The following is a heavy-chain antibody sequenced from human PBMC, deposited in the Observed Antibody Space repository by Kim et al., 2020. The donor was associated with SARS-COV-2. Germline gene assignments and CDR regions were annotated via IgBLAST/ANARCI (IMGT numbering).Heavy chain of an antibody. CDR3: AKCTRFTAAADY. V-gene: IGHV3-30*18. D-gene: IGHD6-13*01. Sequence: GGSLRLSCAASGFIFSSYGMHWVRQAPGKGLEWVAAISYDGSNKYYADSVKGRFTISRDNSKNTLYLQMNSLRAEDTAVYYCAKCTRFTAAADYWGQGTLVTVSS. CDR2: ISYDGSNK. CDR1: GFIFSSYG. J-gene: IGHJ4*02.